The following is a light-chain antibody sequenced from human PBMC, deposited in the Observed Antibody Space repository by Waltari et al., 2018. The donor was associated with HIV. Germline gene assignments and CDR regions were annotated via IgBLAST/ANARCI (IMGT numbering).Light chain of an antibody. V-gene: IGLV1-44*01. CDR1: SSNIGSRS. Sequence: QSVLTQPPSASGTPGQWVTISCSGSSSNIGSRSVNWYQQLPGTAPKLRIYSDNRRPAGVPDRLSGSKSGTSASLAISGLQSEEEADYYCSTWDDSLNGRVFGGGTELTVL. J-gene: IGLJ3*02. CDR3: STWDDSLNGRV. CDR2: SDN.